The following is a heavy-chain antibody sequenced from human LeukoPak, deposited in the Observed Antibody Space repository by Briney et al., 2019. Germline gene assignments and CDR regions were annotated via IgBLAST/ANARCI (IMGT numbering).Heavy chain of an antibody. D-gene: IGHD6-19*01. CDR2: INHSGST. CDR3: ARGGRDSSGWYPRLDY. CDR1: GVSFSGYY. Sequence: TSETLSLTCAVYGVSFSGYYWSWIRQPPGKGLEWIGEINHSGSTNYNPSLKSRVTISVDTSKNQFSLKLSSVTAADTAVYYCARGGRDSSGWYPRLDYWGQGTLVTVSS. J-gene: IGHJ4*02. V-gene: IGHV4-34*01.